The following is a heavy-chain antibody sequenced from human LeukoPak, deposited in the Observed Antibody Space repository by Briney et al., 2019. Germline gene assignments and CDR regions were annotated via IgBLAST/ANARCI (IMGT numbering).Heavy chain of an antibody. CDR1: GFTFSSYA. D-gene: IGHD2-2*01. J-gene: IGHJ5*02. CDR2: ISGSGGST. CDR3: AKADGVVPAAPIWFDP. V-gene: IGHV3-23*01. Sequence: PGGSLRLSCAASGFTFSSYAMSWVRQAPGKGLEWVSAISGSGGSTYYADSVKGRFTISRDNAKNSLYLQMNSLRAEDTALYYCAKADGVVPAAPIWFDPWGQGTLVTVSS.